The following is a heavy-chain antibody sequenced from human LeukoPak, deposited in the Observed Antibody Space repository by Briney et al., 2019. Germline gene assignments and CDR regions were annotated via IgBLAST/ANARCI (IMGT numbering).Heavy chain of an antibody. Sequence: PSGTLSLTCAVSGGSISSSNWWSWVRQPPGKGLEWIGEIYHSGSTNYNPSLKSRVTISVDKSKNQFSLKLSSVTAADTAVYYCARGPRDYVWGSYRYTASLDYWGQGTLVTVSS. CDR1: GGSISSSNW. J-gene: IGHJ4*02. V-gene: IGHV4-4*02. D-gene: IGHD3-16*02. CDR3: ARGPRDYVWGSYRYTASLDY. CDR2: IYHSGST.